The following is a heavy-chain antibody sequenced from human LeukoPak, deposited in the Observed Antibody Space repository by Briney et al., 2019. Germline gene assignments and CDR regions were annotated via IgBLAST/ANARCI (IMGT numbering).Heavy chain of an antibody. Sequence: GGSLRLSCAATEFTFTHYGMDWVRQAPGKGLEWVSYISGDTRTIYYADSVKGRFTISRDNAKNSLYLQMSSLRAEDTAVYYCARGGATKTFDYWGQGTLVTVSS. J-gene: IGHJ4*02. CDR2: ISGDTRTI. CDR3: ARGGATKTFDY. CDR1: EFTFTHYG. V-gene: IGHV3-48*04. D-gene: IGHD1-26*01.